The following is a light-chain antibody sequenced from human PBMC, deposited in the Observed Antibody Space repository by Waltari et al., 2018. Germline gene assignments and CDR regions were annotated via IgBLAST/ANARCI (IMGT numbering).Light chain of an antibody. CDR2: DVS. Sequence: QSALTQPRPVSGSPGQSVPISCTGTSTAVGAYNYVSWYQQDQGKAPKLLIYDVSKRPSGVPDRFTGSKSDNTASLTISGLQAEDEAEYYCCSYAGSYSFLFGGGTNLTVL. V-gene: IGLV2-11*01. CDR1: STAVGAYNY. CDR3: CSYAGSYSFL. J-gene: IGLJ2*01.